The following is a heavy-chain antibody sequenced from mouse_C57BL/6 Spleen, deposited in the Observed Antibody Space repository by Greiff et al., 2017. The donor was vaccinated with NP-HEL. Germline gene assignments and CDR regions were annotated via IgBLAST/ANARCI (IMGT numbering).Heavy chain of an antibody. CDR1: GFTFSSYG. J-gene: IGHJ1*03. CDR2: ISSGGSYT. CDR3: ARQYSKGYFDV. V-gene: IGHV5-6*01. Sequence: DVQLQESGGDLVKPGGSLKLSCAASGFTFSSYGMSWVRQTPDKRLEWVATISSGGSYTYYPDSVKGRFTISRDNAKNTLYLQMSSLKSEDTAMYYCARQYSKGYFDVWGTGTTVTVSS. D-gene: IGHD2-5*01.